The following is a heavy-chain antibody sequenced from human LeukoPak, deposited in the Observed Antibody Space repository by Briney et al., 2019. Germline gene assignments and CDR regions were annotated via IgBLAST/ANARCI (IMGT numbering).Heavy chain of an antibody. CDR1: GFTFSNAW. J-gene: IGHJ4*02. CDR3: TTNYYDSSGLDY. D-gene: IGHD3-22*01. CDR2: IKSKTDGGTT. V-gene: IGHV3-15*01. Sequence: PGGSLRLSCAASGFTFSNAWMSWVRQAPGKGLEGVGRIKSKTDGGTTDYAAPVKGRFTISRDDSKNTLYLQMNSLKTEDTAVYYCTTNYYDSSGLDYWGQGTLVTVSS.